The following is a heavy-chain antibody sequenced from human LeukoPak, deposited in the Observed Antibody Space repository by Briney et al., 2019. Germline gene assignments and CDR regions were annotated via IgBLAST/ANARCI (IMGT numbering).Heavy chain of an antibody. D-gene: IGHD1-26*01. Sequence: SETLSLTCTVSGGSISSYNWSWIRQPPGKGLEWIGCIYYSGSTNYNPSLKSRVTISVDTSKNQFSLKLSSVTAADTAVYYCASYQRSGSFYDYWGQGALVTVSS. CDR3: ASYQRSGSFYDY. CDR2: IYYSGST. V-gene: IGHV4-59*01. CDR1: GGSISSYN. J-gene: IGHJ4*02.